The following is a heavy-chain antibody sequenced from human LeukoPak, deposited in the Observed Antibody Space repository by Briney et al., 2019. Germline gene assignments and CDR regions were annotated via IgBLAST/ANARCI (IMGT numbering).Heavy chain of an antibody. V-gene: IGHV3-48*04. CDR3: ARDHYDFWSGYYWFDY. J-gene: IGHJ4*02. CDR1: GFTFSSYT. Sequence: PGGSLRLSCAASGFTFSSYTMHWVRQAPGKGLEWVSYISSSGSTIYYADSVKGRFTISRDNAKNSLYLQMNSLRAEDTAVYYCARDHYDFWSGYYWFDYWGQGTLVTVSS. D-gene: IGHD3-3*01. CDR2: ISSSGSTI.